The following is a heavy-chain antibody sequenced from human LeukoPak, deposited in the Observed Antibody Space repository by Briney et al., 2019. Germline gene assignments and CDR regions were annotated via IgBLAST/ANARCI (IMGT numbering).Heavy chain of an antibody. D-gene: IGHD3-3*01. CDR2: IYYSGST. J-gene: IGHJ4*02. CDR1: GGSISSYY. Sequence: SETLSLTCTVSGGSISSYYWSWIRQPPGKGLEWIGYIYYSGSTNYDPSLKSRVTISVDTSKNQFPLKLSSVTAADTAVYYCARASYDFWSGYYPAIDYWGQGTLVTVSS. V-gene: IGHV4-59*01. CDR3: ARASYDFWSGYYPAIDY.